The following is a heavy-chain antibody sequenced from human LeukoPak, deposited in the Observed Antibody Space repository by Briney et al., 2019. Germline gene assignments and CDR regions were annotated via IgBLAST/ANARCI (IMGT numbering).Heavy chain of an antibody. Sequence: GGSLRLSCAASGFTFSSYDMHWVRQATGKGLEWISSIGTGGNTYYIGSVKGRFTISRENAKSSLYLQMNSLRAGDTAVYYCVRGGEIGFDSWGQGTLVTVSS. V-gene: IGHV3-13*04. CDR3: VRGGEIGFDS. CDR2: IGTGGNT. D-gene: IGHD3-16*01. J-gene: IGHJ5*01. CDR1: GFTFSSYD.